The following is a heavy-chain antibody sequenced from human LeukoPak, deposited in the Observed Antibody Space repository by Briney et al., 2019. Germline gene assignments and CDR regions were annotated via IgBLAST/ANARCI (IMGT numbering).Heavy chain of an antibody. CDR3: ARQRGGQYEDAFDI. Sequence: GASVKVSCKASGYTFTSYGISWVRQAPGQGLEWMGWISAYNGNTDYAQKFQGRVTMTTDTSTNTAYMDLRSLRSDDTAVYYCARQRGGQYEDAFDIWGQGTMVTVSS. J-gene: IGHJ3*02. CDR1: GYTFTSYG. V-gene: IGHV1-18*01. CDR2: ISAYNGNT. D-gene: IGHD2-8*01.